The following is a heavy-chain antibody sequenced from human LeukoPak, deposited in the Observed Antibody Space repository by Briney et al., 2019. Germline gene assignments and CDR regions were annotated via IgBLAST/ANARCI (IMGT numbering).Heavy chain of an antibody. D-gene: IGHD2-15*01. CDR3: ARALCGSGGSCYSGYYYYGMDV. Sequence: SQTLSLTCAVSGGSISSGGYSWSWIRQPPGKGLEWIGYIYYSGTTFYNPSLKSRVTLSVDTSKNQFSLRLSSVTAADTAVYYCARALCGSGGSCYSGYYYYGMDVWGQGTTVTVSS. CDR2: IYYSGTT. CDR1: GGSISSGGYS. V-gene: IGHV4-30-2*05. J-gene: IGHJ6*02.